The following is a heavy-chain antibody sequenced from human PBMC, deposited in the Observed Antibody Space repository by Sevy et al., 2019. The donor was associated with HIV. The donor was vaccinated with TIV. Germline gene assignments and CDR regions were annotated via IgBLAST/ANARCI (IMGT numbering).Heavy chain of an antibody. Sequence: SGPTLVKPTQTLTLTCTYSGFSLSIDNMGVGWIRQPPGKALEWLALIYWNDVKRYSPLLKNRLTITKDTSKNQVILTMTSMDPVDTATYYCAHTIDTFISWYSYYNFHGLDVWGPGTTVTVSS. D-gene: IGHD6-13*01. CDR3: AHTIDTFISWYSYYNFHGLDV. V-gene: IGHV2-5*01. CDR2: IYWNDVK. J-gene: IGHJ6*02. CDR1: GFSLSIDNMG.